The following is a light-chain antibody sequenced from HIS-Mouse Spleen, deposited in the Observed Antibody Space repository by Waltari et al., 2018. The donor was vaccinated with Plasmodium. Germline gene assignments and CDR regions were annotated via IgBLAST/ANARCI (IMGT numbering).Light chain of an antibody. Sequence: SYELTQPPSGSVSPGQTARITFSGDALPQKYAYWYQQNSGQAPVLVIYEDSKRPSGIPERFSGSSSGTMATLTISGAQVEDEADYYCYSTDSSGNHRVFGGGTKLTVL. CDR1: ALPQKY. CDR2: EDS. CDR3: YSTDSSGNHRV. J-gene: IGLJ3*02. V-gene: IGLV3-10*01.